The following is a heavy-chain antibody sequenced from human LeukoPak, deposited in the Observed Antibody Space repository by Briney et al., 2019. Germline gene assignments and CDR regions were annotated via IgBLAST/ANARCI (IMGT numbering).Heavy chain of an antibody. Sequence: SETLSLPCSVSGGSISSYYWSWIRQPPGKGLEWIGYIYYSGSTNYNPSLKSRVTISVDTSKNQFSLKLSSVTAADTAVYYCARDGYYYDSSGYGLDYWGQGTLVTVSS. CDR2: IYYSGST. CDR3: ARDGYYYDSSGYGLDY. CDR1: GGSISSYY. V-gene: IGHV4-59*12. D-gene: IGHD3-22*01. J-gene: IGHJ4*02.